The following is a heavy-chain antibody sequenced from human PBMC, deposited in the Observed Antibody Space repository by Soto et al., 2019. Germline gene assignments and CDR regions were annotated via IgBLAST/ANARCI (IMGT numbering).Heavy chain of an antibody. CDR3: AREPGLRPGGGGTEPLDI. V-gene: IGHV1-46*03. J-gene: IGHJ3*02. CDR1: GYSFTSQY. Sequence: QVQLVQSGAEVKKPGASVKISCEASGYSFTSQYVHWVRQAPGQGLEWMGIINPNGGSTTYAQKFQGRGPMTRDTSPGTVQRGRSSPASGDTAVFFFAREPGLRPGGGGTEPLDIWGQGTMVTVAS. CDR2: INPNGGST. D-gene: IGHD3-16*01.